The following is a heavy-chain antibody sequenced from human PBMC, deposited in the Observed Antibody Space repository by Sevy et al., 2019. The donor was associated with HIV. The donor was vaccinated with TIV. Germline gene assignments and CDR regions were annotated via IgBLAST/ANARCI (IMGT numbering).Heavy chain of an antibody. CDR3: AREGSLRYFDL. V-gene: IGHV3-11*01. CDR2: ISDRSTTI. CDR1: GFTFRDYY. Sequence: GGSLRLSCAASGFTFRDYYMSWIRQAPGRGLEWLAYISDRSTTIYYADSVKGRFTISRDNANNSLFLQMKSLRAEDTAVYYCAREGSLRYFDLWGRGTLVTVSS. D-gene: IGHD3-10*01. J-gene: IGHJ2*01.